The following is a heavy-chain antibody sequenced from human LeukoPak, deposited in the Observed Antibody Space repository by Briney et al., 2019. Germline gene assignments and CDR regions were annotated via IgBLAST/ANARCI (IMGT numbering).Heavy chain of an antibody. CDR3: ARDRDWNLDY. V-gene: IGHV1-2*02. CDR1: GYTFTGYF. J-gene: IGHJ4*02. D-gene: IGHD1-1*01. Sequence: ASVKVSCKASGYTFTGYFIHWVRQAPGQGLEWMGWINPNSGVTKYAQKFQGRVTMTRDTAVSTAYMELSRLRSDDTAVYYCARDRDWNLDYWGQGTLVTVSS. CDR2: INPNSGVT.